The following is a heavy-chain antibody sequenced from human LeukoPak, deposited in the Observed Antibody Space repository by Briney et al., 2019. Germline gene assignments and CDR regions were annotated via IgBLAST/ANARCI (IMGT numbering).Heavy chain of an antibody. V-gene: IGHV4-38-2*02. CDR3: ARGTGWFDP. Sequence: SETLSLTCSASGYSISISYYWGWIRQPPGKGLQWIGSIYHTGSTYYNPSLKSRVTISVDTSKNQFSLKLSSVTAADTAVYYCARGTGWFDPWGQGTLVTVSS. D-gene: IGHD1-14*01. CDR1: GYSISISYY. CDR2: IYHTGST. J-gene: IGHJ5*02.